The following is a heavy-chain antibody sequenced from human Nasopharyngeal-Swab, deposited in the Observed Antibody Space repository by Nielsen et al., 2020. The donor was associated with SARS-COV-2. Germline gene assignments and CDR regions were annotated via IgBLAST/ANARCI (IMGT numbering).Heavy chain of an antibody. CDR1: GFTFRNYW. CDR2: SNEDGSIT. CDR3: ASDLSGRDDN. V-gene: IGHV3-74*01. Sequence: AGSLTLSCAASGFTFRNYWMHWVRQAPGKGLEWVSRSNEDGSITSYADSVKGRFAISRDNAKNTLYLQMNSLRAEDTAVYFCASDLSGRDDNWGQGTLVTVAA. D-gene: IGHD6-19*01. J-gene: IGHJ4*02.